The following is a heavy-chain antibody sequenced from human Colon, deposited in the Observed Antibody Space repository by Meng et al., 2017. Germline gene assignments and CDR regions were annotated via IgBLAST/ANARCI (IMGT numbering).Heavy chain of an antibody. CDR1: GGSISSNW. V-gene: IGHV4-4*02. Sequence: LPGSGPGLVKPSGTLSLTFAVSGGSISSNWWSWVRQPPGKGLEWIGEFFHTGRTNYDPSLKSRVTISVDKSNNQFSLKLTSVTAADTAVYYCARHISILGQRGFDYWGQGTLVTVSS. D-gene: IGHD3/OR15-3a*01. J-gene: IGHJ4*02. CDR2: FFHTGRT. CDR3: ARHISILGQRGFDY.